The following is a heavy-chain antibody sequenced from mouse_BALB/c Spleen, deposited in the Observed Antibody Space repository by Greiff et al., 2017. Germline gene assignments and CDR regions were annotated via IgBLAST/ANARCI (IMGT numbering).Heavy chain of an antibody. D-gene: IGHD2-4*01. CDR1: GYTFSSYW. CDR2: ILPGSGST. J-gene: IGHJ4*01. CDR3: AREVYYDYDRYAMDY. V-gene: IGHV1-9*01. Sequence: VQLQQSGAELMKPGASVKISCKATGYTFSSYWIEWVKQRPGHGLEWIGEILPGSGSTNYNEKFKGKATFTADTSSNTAYMQLSSLTSEDSAVYYCAREVYYDYDRYAMDYWGQGTSVTVSS.